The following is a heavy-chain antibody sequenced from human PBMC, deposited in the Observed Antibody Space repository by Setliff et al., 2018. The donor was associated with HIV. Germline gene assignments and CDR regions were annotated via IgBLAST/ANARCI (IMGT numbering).Heavy chain of an antibody. CDR3: ARVGYYDSSGYGGAFDI. V-gene: IGHV1-69*05. J-gene: IGHJ3*02. D-gene: IGHD3-22*01. CDR1: GGTFSSYA. CDR2: IIPIFGTA. Sequence: SVKVSCKASGGTFSSYAISWVRQAPGQGLEWMGGIIPIFGTANYAQKFQGRVTITTDESTSTVYMELSSLRSEDTAVYYCARVGYYDSSGYGGAFDIWGQGTMVTVSS.